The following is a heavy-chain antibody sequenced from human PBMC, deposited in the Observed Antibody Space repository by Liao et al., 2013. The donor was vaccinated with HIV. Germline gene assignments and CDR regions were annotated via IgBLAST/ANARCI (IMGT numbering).Heavy chain of an antibody. J-gene: IGHJ4*02. CDR2: IYTSGST. Sequence: QVQLQQWGAGLLKPSETLSLTCAVYGGSFSSYYWSWIRQPAGKGLEWIGRIYTSGSTDYNPSLKSRVTMSVDTSKNQFSLKLSSVTAADTAVYYCARESFGVVTIFDYWGQGTLVTVSS. D-gene: IGHD3-3*01. V-gene: IGHV4-59*10. CDR1: GGSFSSYY. CDR3: ARESFGVVTIFDY.